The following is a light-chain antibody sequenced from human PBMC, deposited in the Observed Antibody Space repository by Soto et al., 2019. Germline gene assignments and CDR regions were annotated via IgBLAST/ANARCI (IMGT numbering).Light chain of an antibody. Sequence: QSVLTQPPSASGTPGQTVTISCSGSNSNIGSNYVYWYQQFPGTAPKLLVYRNNQRLSGVPDRVSGSKSGTSASLAISGLRSDDEADYHCVSWDDSLGGPVFGGGTKLTVL. CDR2: RNN. CDR3: VSWDDSLGGPV. V-gene: IGLV1-47*01. CDR1: NSNIGSNY. J-gene: IGLJ2*01.